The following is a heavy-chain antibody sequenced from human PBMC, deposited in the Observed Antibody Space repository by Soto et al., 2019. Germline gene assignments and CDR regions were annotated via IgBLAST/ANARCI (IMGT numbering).Heavy chain of an antibody. J-gene: IGHJ6*02. Sequence: VPTGGSLRLSCAASGFTFSDYAMNWVRQAPGKGLEWIAYISISTMTTYSADSGRGRFTISRDKAKISLYLQMSGLRDEETAVYYCAGDGGVVGDGNYHSHYGLDVWGQGTTVTGSS. V-gene: IGHV3-48*02. D-gene: IGHD1-26*01. CDR3: AGDGGVVGDGNYHSHYGLDV. CDR1: GFTFSDYA. CDR2: ISISTMTT.